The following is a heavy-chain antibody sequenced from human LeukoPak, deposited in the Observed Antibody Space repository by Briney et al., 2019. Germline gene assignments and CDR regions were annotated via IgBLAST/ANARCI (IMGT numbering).Heavy chain of an antibody. CDR1: GGSISSYY. J-gene: IGHJ4*02. CDR3: ARTTTYYDILTGYRPGGAFDY. V-gene: IGHV4-59*01. D-gene: IGHD3-9*01. Sequence: SETLSLTCTVSGGSISSYYWSWIRQPPGKGPEWIGYIYYSGSTNYNPSLKSRVTISVDTFKNQFSLKLSSVTAADTAVYYCARTTTYYDILTGYRPGGAFDYWGQGTLVTVSS. CDR2: IYYSGST.